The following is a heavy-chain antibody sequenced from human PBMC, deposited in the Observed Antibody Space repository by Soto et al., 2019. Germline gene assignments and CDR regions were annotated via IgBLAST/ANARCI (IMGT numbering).Heavy chain of an antibody. CDR2: IYYSGST. CDR3: ARHEAGWYFDS. Sequence: PSETPSLTGTVSGGAISSYYWSCIRQPPGKGLEWIANIYYSGSTYYNPSLKSRVTISVDTSKNQFSLKLRSVTAADTAVYYCARHEAGWYFDSWGQGTLVTVSS. V-gene: IGHV4-59*08. J-gene: IGHJ4*02. CDR1: GGAISSYY. D-gene: IGHD6-25*01.